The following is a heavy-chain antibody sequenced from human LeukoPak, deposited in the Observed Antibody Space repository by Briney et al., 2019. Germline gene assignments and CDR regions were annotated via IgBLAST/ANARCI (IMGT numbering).Heavy chain of an antibody. D-gene: IGHD5-24*01. V-gene: IGHV3-7*01. Sequence: GGSLRLSCAASGFTFSNYWMSWVRQAPGKGLEWVANIKLDGSEKDYVDSVKGRFTISRDNAKNSLYLQMNSLRAEDTAVYYCARDRDGPDYWGQGTLVTVSS. CDR3: ARDRDGPDY. J-gene: IGHJ4*02. CDR2: IKLDGSEK. CDR1: GFTFSNYW.